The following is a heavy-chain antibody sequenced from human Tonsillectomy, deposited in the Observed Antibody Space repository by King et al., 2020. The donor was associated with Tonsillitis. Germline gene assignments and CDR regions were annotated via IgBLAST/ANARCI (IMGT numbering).Heavy chain of an antibody. CDR2: VNHSGGT. J-gene: IGHJ4*02. CDR1: VESFSGYY. D-gene: IGHD3-10*01. CDR3: ARSPRGYYYASGSPTFDY. V-gene: IGHV4-34*01. Sequence: QLPQWGAGLLKPSETLSLTCTVYVESFSGYYWSWIRQPPGKGLEWIGEVNHSGGTNYKPSLKSRVTISVDTSRNQFSLKLSSVTAADTAVYYCARSPRGYYYASGSPTFDYWGQGTLVTVSS.